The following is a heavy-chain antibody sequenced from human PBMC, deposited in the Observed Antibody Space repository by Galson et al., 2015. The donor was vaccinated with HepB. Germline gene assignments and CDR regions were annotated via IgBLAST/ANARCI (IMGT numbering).Heavy chain of an antibody. D-gene: IGHD2-21*02. J-gene: IGHJ6*02. Sequence: SLRLSCAASGFTFSSYEMNWVRQAPGKGLEWVSYISSSGSTIYYADSVKGRFTISRDNAKNSLYLQMNSLRAEDTAVYYCARDKGLVDCGGDCYTIYYGMDVWGQGTTVTVSS. V-gene: IGHV3-48*03. CDR1: GFTFSSYE. CDR3: ARDKGLVDCGGDCYTIYYGMDV. CDR2: ISSSGSTI.